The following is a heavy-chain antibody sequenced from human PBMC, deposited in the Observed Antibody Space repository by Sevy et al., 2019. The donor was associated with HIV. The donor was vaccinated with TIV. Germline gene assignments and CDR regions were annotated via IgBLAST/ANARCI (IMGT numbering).Heavy chain of an antibody. CDR2: IYSGGIT. CDR3: ARGNYDFGDGMDV. V-gene: IGHV3-53*01. J-gene: IGHJ6*02. Sequence: GGSLRLSCAASGFTVSSNYMSWVRQAPGKGLEWVSVIYSGGITYYADSVKGRFTISRGNSKNTLYLQMNSLRAEDTAVYYCARGNYDFGDGMDVWGQGTTVTVSS. D-gene: IGHD3-3*01. CDR1: GFTVSSNY.